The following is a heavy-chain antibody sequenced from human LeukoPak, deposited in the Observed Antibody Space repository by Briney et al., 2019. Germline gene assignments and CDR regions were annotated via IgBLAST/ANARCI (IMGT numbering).Heavy chain of an antibody. Sequence: TGGSLRLSCAASAFTFSSYEMNWVRQAPGKGLEWLSYISGSGTTIYYADSVKGRFTISRDNAKNSLFLQMNSLRAEDTAVYYCARDYYDSSVYYRLQHWGQGTLVTVSS. CDR3: ARDYYDSSVYYRLQH. CDR1: AFTFSSYE. D-gene: IGHD3-22*01. V-gene: IGHV3-48*03. J-gene: IGHJ1*01. CDR2: ISGSGTTI.